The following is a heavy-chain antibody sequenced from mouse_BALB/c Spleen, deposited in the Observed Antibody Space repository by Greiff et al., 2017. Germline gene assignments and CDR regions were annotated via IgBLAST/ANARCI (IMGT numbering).Heavy chain of an antibody. CDR3: TRDVDDGYYVD. J-gene: IGHJ2*01. CDR2: ISSGGSYT. V-gene: IGHV5-6-4*01. CDR1: GFTFSSYT. Sequence: EVQVVESGGGLVKPGGSLKLSCAASGFTFSSYTMSWVRQTPEKRLEWVATISSGGSYTYYPDSVKGRFTISRDNAKNTLYLQMSSLKSEDTAMYYCTRDVDDGYYVDWGQGTTLTVSS. D-gene: IGHD2-3*01.